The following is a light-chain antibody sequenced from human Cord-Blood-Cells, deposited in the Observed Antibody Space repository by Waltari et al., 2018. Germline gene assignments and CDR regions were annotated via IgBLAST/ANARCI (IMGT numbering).Light chain of an antibody. CDR1: QSISSW. CDR2: KAS. V-gene: IGKV1-5*03. Sequence: DIQMTQSPSTLSASVGDRVTITCRASQSISSWLAWYQQKPGKAPKLLIYKASSLESGVPSRFSGSVSGTEFTLTIRSLQPDDFATYYCQQYNSYWTFGQGTKVEIK. J-gene: IGKJ1*01. CDR3: QQYNSYWT.